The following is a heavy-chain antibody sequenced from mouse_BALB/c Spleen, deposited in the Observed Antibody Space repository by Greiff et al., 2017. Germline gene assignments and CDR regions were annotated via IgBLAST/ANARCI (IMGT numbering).Heavy chain of an antibody. D-gene: IGHD2-1*01. CDR2: IYPGNSDT. V-gene: IGHV1-5*01. Sequence: VHVKQSGTVLARPGASVKMSCKASGYSFTSYWMHWVKQRPGQGLEWIGAIYPGNSDTSYNQKFKGKAKLTAVTSASTAYMELSSLTNEDSAVYYCTRFNGNYVDAMDYWGQGTSVTVSS. CDR3: TRFNGNYVDAMDY. J-gene: IGHJ4*01. CDR1: GYSFTSYW.